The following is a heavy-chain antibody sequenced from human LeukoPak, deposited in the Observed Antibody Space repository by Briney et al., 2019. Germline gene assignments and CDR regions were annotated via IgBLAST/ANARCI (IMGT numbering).Heavy chain of an antibody. CDR2: IIPIFGTA. CDR3: ARAMTTVTGLWDY. Sequence: ASVKVSXKASGGTFSSYAISWVRQAPGQGREWMGGIIPIFGTANYAQKFQGRVTITADESTSTAYMELSSLRSEDTAVYYCARAMTTVTGLWDYWGQGTLVTVSS. CDR1: GGTFSSYA. V-gene: IGHV1-69*01. J-gene: IGHJ4*02. D-gene: IGHD4-11*01.